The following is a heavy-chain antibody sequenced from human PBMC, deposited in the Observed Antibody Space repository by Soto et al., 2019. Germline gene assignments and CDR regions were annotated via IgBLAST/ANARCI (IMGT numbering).Heavy chain of an antibody. CDR3: TRLGPSITTQYNWFDP. V-gene: IGHV3-73*01. CDR1: GFTFSGSA. J-gene: IGHJ5*02. Sequence: GGSLRLSCAASGFTFSGSAMHWVRQASGKGLEWVGRIRSKANSYATAYAASVKGRFTISRDDSKNTAYLQMNSLKTEDTAVYYCTRLGPSITTQYNWFDPWGQGTLVTVSS. D-gene: IGHD3-16*01. CDR2: IRSKANSYAT.